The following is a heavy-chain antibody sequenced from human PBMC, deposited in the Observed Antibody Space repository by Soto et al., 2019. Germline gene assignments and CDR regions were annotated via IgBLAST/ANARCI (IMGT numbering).Heavy chain of an antibody. V-gene: IGHV3-30*18. CDR1: GFTFSNYG. CDR3: AKSPGADCSGGSCHYHFDY. CDR2: ISYDGSNK. Sequence: QVQLVESGGDVVQPGRSLRLSCAASGFTFSNYGMNWVRQAPGKGLEWVAVISYDGSNKYYADSVRGRFTISRDNSKNSLFVQMDSLRTEYTAVYYCAKSPGADCSGGSCHYHFDYWGQGTLVTVSS. J-gene: IGHJ4*02. D-gene: IGHD2-15*01.